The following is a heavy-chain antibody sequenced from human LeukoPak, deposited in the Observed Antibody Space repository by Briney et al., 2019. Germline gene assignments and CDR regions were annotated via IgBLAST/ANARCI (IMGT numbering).Heavy chain of an antibody. D-gene: IGHD5-24*01. J-gene: IGHJ4*02. CDR3: ARVPRRMATIIGY. V-gene: IGHV3-21*01. CDR2: ISSSSSYI. CDR1: GFTFSSYS. Sequence: PGGSLRLSCAASGFTFSSYSMNWVRQAPGKGLEWVSSISSSSSYIYYADSVKGRFTISRDNAKNSLYLQMNSLRAEDTAVYYCARVPRRMATIIGYWGQGTLVTVSS.